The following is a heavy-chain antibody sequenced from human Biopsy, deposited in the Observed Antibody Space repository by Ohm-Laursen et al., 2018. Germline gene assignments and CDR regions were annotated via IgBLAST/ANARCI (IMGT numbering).Heavy chain of an antibody. CDR3: ASAGYNPDWNFDL. D-gene: IGHD5-24*01. CDR1: GGPIDSYY. J-gene: IGHJ2*01. Sequence: TLSLTCSVSGGPIDSYYWSWIRQPPGEALEWIGYIYFTGKTSYNPSLKSRVTVSVNTSKKQFSLRLSSVTAADTAVYYCASAGYNPDWNFDLWGRGTRVTVSS. CDR2: IYFTGKT. V-gene: IGHV4-59*12.